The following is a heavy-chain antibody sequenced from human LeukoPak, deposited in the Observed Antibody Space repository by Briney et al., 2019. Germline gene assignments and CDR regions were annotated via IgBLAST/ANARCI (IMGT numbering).Heavy chain of an antibody. CDR1: DYTLLTYG. D-gene: IGHD2-2*01. Sequence: ASEKVSCKASDYTLLTYGITWVRQAPGQGLEWMGWISTYNGNTHYAQKLQGRVTMTTDTSTRTAYMELRSLTSNDTGIYYCARPAKGAYYYYYMDVWGRGTTVTVSS. V-gene: IGHV1-18*01. J-gene: IGHJ6*03. CDR3: ARPAKGAYYYYYMDV. CDR2: ISTYNGNT.